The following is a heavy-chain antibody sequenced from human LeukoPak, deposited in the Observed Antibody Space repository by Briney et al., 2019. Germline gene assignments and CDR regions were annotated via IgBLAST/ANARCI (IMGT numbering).Heavy chain of an antibody. V-gene: IGHV1-18*01. CDR3: ARELGEPPWFDP. CDR1: GYTFTSYG. Sequence: ASVKVSCKASGYTFTSYGISWVRQAPGEGLEWIGWISAYNGNTNYAQKLQGRVTITTDTSTSTASMELRSLRSDDTAVYYCARELGEPPWFDPWGQGTLVTVSS. J-gene: IGHJ5*02. D-gene: IGHD1-14*01. CDR2: ISAYNGNT.